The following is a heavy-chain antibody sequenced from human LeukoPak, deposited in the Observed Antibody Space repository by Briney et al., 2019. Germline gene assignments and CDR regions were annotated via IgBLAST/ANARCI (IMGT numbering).Heavy chain of an antibody. D-gene: IGHD3-10*01. Sequence: GGSLRLSCAASGFNFSSYAMSWVRQAPGKGLEWVSAISGSGGSTYYADSVKGRFTISRDNSKNTLYLQMNSLRAEDTAVYYCAKEKLLWFGEFFYFDYWGQGTLVTVSS. J-gene: IGHJ4*02. CDR1: GFNFSSYA. CDR2: ISGSGGST. V-gene: IGHV3-23*01. CDR3: AKEKLLWFGEFFYFDY.